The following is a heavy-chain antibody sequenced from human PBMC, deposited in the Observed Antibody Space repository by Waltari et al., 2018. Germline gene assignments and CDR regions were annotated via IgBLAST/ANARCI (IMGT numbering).Heavy chain of an antibody. CDR1: GGSISSSSYY. J-gene: IGHJ4*02. CDR2: IYYSGST. V-gene: IGHV4-39*01. CDR3: ARHIAVAGTTDY. D-gene: IGHD6-19*01. Sequence: QLQLQESGPGLVKPSETLSLTCTVSGGSISSSSYYWGWIRQPPGKGLEWIGIIYYSGSTYYNPSLKSRVTISVDTSKNQFSLKLSSVTAADTAVYYCARHIAVAGTTDYWGQGTLVTVSS.